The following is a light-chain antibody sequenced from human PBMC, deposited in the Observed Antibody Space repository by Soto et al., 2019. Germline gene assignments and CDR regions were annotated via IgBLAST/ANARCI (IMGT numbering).Light chain of an antibody. CDR2: GAS. J-gene: IGKJ2*01. CDR1: QSVSSSY. V-gene: IGKV3-20*01. Sequence: DIVLTQSPGTLSLSPGERAALSCRASQSVSSSYLAWYQQKPGQAPRLLIYGASNRATGIPDRFSGSGSGTDFTLTISRLEPEDFAVYYCQQYNMWPLHTFGQGPRWIS. CDR3: QQYNMWPLHT.